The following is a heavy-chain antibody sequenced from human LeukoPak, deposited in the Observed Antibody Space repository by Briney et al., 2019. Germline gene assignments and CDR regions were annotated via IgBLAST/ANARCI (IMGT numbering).Heavy chain of an antibody. J-gene: IGHJ5*02. CDR1: GYSFTGYY. Sequence: ASVKVSCMASGYSFTGYYMHWVRQAPGQGLEWMGWINPNSGGTKYAQKFQGRVTMTRDTSINTVYMELTRLRFDDTAVYYCAREHSGCDTTAWGQGTLVTVSS. V-gene: IGHV1-2*02. D-gene: IGHD4-17*01. CDR3: AREHSGCDTTA. CDR2: INPNSGGT.